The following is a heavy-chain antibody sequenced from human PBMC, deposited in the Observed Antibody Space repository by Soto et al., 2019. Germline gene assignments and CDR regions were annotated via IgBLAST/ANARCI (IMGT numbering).Heavy chain of an antibody. CDR2: INPNSGGT. Sequence: ASVKVSCKASGYTFTNYPITWVRRAPGQGLEWMGWINPNSGGTNYAQKFQGWVTMTRDTSISTAYMELSRLRSDDTAVYYCARGNDFWSGDPLYYYYGMDVWGQGTTVTVSS. V-gene: IGHV1-2*04. CDR3: ARGNDFWSGDPLYYYYGMDV. CDR1: GYTFTNYP. J-gene: IGHJ6*02. D-gene: IGHD3-3*01.